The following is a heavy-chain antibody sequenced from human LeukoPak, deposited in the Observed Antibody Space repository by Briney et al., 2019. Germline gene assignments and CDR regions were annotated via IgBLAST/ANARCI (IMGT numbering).Heavy chain of an antibody. CDR1: GFTFSSYW. CDR3: ARVNDILTGYYLGGAFDP. CDR2: INSDGSSI. J-gene: IGHJ5*02. V-gene: IGHV3-74*01. Sequence: GGSLRLSCVVYGFTFSSYWMHWVRQAPGKGLVWVSRINSDGSSIRYADSVKGRFTISRDNAKNTLYLQMNSLRAEDTAVYYCARVNDILTGYYLGGAFDPWGQGTLVTVSS. D-gene: IGHD3-9*01.